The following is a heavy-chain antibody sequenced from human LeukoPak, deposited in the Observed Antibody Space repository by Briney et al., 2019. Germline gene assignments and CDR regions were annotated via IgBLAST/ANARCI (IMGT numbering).Heavy chain of an antibody. D-gene: IGHD3-9*01. V-gene: IGHV4-38-2*02. CDR1: DYFISNGYY. Sequence: SETLSLTCSVSDYFISNGYYWGWVRQPPGKGLEWIGTIYHSGNTYYNPSLWSRVTISVDTSKNQFSLSLRSLTAADTAVYYCARVPGVYYDILTGYGSGWFDPWGQGTLVTVSS. CDR3: ARVPGVYYDILTGYGSGWFDP. CDR2: IYHSGNT. J-gene: IGHJ5*02.